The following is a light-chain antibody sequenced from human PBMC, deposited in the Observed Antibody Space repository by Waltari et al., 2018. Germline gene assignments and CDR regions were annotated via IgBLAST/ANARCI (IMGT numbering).Light chain of an antibody. Sequence: QSVLTQPPSVSGAPGQRVTISCTGSNSNIGAGYDVHWYQQLPTKAPKLLIFANHYRPSGVPARFSGSRSGPSASLAITGLQAEDEADYYCQSYESSLSHSVFGTGTKVSVL. V-gene: IGLV1-40*01. CDR2: ANH. J-gene: IGLJ1*01. CDR1: NSNIGAGYD. CDR3: QSYESSLSHSV.